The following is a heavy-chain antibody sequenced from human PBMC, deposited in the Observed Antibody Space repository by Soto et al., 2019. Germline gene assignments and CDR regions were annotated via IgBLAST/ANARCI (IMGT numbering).Heavy chain of an antibody. D-gene: IGHD3-22*01. CDR2: IYYSGST. CDR3: ARDVDYYGSSGPPLSGFGI. Sequence: PSETLSLTCTVSGGSISSGGYYWSWIRQHPGKGLECIGYIYYSGSTYYNPSIKSRVTISVDTSKNQFSLKLSSVTAADTVVYYCARDVDYYGSSGPPLSGFGIWGQVTMVSV. J-gene: IGHJ3*02. V-gene: IGHV4-31*03. CDR1: GGSISSGGYY.